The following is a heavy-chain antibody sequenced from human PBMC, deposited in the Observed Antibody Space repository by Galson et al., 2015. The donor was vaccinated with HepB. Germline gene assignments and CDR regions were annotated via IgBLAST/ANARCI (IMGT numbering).Heavy chain of an antibody. CDR2: IYYSGST. V-gene: IGHV4-61*01. D-gene: IGHD1-26*01. J-gene: IGHJ4*02. CDR3: ACWNHRHSGSYFDH. CDR1: GGSVSSGSYY. Sequence: ETLSLTCTVSGGSVSSGSYYWSWIRQPPGKGLEWIGYIYYSGSTNYNPSLKSRVTISVDTSKNQLSLKLSSVTAADTAVYYCACWNHRHSGSYFDHWGQGTLVTVSS.